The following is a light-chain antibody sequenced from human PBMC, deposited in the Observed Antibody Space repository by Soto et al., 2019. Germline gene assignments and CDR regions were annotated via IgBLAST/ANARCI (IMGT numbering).Light chain of an antibody. CDR1: QSISSW. Sequence: DIQITHSPSTLSATAGDIVTITCRASQSISSWLAWYQHKPGKAPKLLIYDASNLDSGVPSRLSGSGSGTEFSLTISNLQPDECATYYCQQYENYWTFGQGTKVDIK. J-gene: IGKJ1*01. CDR3: QQYENYWT. CDR2: DAS. V-gene: IGKV1-5*01.